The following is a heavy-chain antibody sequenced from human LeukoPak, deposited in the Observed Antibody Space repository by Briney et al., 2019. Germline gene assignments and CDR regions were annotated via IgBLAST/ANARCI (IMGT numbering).Heavy chain of an antibody. D-gene: IGHD6-19*01. CDR1: LFTFSSYA. CDR2: ISGSDGST. J-gene: IGHJ4*02. V-gene: IGHV3-23*01. Sequence: GGSLRLSCAASLFTFSSYAMSGVRQAPGKGREWVSTISGSDGSTYYADSVKGRFTISRDNYKNKLYLQMNSLRAEDPAVYYCAKDWLGSTCQAGCLDYWGQGTIVSV. CDR3: AKDWLGSTCQAGCLDY.